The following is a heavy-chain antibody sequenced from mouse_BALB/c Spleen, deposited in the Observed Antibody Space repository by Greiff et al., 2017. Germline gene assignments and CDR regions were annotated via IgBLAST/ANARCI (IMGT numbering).Heavy chain of an antibody. Sequence: EVKLMESGGDLVKPGGSLKLSCAASGFTFSSYGMSWVRQTPDKRLEWVATISSGGSYTYYPDSVKGRFTISRDNAKNTLYLQMSSLKSEDTAMYDWERHRYGSSYYDMDYWGQGTSVTVSS. CDR1: GFTFSSYG. J-gene: IGHJ4*01. CDR3: ERHRYGSSYYDMDY. D-gene: IGHD1-1*01. CDR2: ISSGGSYT. V-gene: IGHV5-6*01.